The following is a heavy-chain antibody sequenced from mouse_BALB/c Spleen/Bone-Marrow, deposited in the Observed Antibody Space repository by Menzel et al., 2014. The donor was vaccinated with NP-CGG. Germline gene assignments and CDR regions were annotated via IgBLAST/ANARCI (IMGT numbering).Heavy chain of an antibody. CDR3: ARGTYRYYFDY. Sequence: QVQLQQSGAELMKPGASVKISCKATGYTFSSYWIEWVKRRPGHGLEWIGEILPGSGTTNYNEKFKGKATFTADTSSNTAYMQLRSLTSEDSSVYYCARGTYRYYFDYWGQGTTLTVSS. J-gene: IGHJ2*01. D-gene: IGHD2-14*01. V-gene: IGHV1-9*01. CDR2: ILPGSGTT. CDR1: GYTFSSYW.